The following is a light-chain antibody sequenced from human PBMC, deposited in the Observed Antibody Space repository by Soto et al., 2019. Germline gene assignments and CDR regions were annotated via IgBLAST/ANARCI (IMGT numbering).Light chain of an antibody. J-gene: IGKJ1*01. CDR3: QQYNNWLWT. CDR2: GAS. V-gene: IGKV3-15*01. Sequence: EIVMTQSPATLSVYRGERATLSCRASQSVSSNLAWYQQKPGQAPRLLIYGASTRATGIPARFSGSGSGTEFTLTISSLQSEDFAVYYCQQYNNWLWTFGQGTKVDIK. CDR1: QSVSSN.